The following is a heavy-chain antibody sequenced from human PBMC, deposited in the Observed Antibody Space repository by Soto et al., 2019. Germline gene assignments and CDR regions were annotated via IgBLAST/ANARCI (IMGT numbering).Heavy chain of an antibody. D-gene: IGHD3-10*01. V-gene: IGHV3-33*01. CDR1: GFTFSSYG. Sequence: ESGGGVVQPGRSLRLSCAASGFTFSSYGMHWVRQAPGKGLEWVAVIWYDGSNKYYADSVKGRFTISRDNSKNTLYLQMNSLRAEDTAVYYCARVGVLLWFGELPDAFDIWGQGTMVTVSS. CDR3: ARVGVLLWFGELPDAFDI. J-gene: IGHJ3*02. CDR2: IWYDGSNK.